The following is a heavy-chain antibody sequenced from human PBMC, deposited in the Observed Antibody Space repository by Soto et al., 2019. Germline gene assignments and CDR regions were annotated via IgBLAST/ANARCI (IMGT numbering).Heavy chain of an antibody. CDR1: GGTFSSSA. D-gene: IGHD3-22*01. J-gene: IGHJ4*02. CDR2: LIPIFGTA. V-gene: IGHV1-69*12. Sequence: QVQLVQSGAEVKKPGSSVKVSCKDSGGTFSSSAISWVRQAPGQGLEWMGGLIPIFGTANYAQKFQGRVTINADESRSTAYMELSSRRSDDTAVYYCARPHVSSGYYHDGLGDWGEGTLVTVSS. CDR3: ARPHVSSGYYHDGLGD.